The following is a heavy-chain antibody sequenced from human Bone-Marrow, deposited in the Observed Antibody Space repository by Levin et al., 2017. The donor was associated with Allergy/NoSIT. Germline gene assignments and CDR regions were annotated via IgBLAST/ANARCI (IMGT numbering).Heavy chain of an antibody. V-gene: IGHV2-5*02. CDR1: GVSLSTSGVG. CDR2: IYWDDDK. D-gene: IGHD2-15*01. J-gene: IGHJ4*02. Sequence: SGPTLVKPTQTLTLTCTLSGVSLSTSGVGVGWIRQPPGKALEWLALIYWDDDKRFSPSLKSRLTITQDTSKHHVVLTLTNMDPVDTGTYYSAHRRPGQWCGYWGQGTQVTVAS. CDR3: AHRRPGQWCGY.